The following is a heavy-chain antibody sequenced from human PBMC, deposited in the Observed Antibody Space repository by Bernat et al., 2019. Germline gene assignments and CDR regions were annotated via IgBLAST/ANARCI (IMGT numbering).Heavy chain of an antibody. D-gene: IGHD6-6*01. CDR1: GFTFSSYA. J-gene: IGHJ4*02. CDR2: ISYDGSNK. CDR3: AREGESSSSEYYFDY. V-gene: IGHV3-30*01. Sequence: QVQLVESGGGVVQPGRSLRLSCAASGFTFSSYAMHWVRQAPGKGLEWVAVISYDGSNKYYADSVKGRFTISRDNSKNTLYLQMNSLRAEDTAVYYCAREGESSSSEYYFDYWGQGTLVTGSS.